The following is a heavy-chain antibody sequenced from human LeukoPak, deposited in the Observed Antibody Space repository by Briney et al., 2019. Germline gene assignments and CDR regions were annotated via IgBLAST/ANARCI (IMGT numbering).Heavy chain of an antibody. CDR2: INWNGGST. Sequence: GGSLRLSCAASGFTFSSYSMNWVRQAPGKGLEWVSGINWNGGSTGYADSVKGRFTISRDNAKNSLYLQMNSLRAEDTALYYCASSIAAAGTDYYYYYMDVWGKGTTVTVSS. V-gene: IGHV3-20*04. J-gene: IGHJ6*03. CDR1: GFTFSSYS. D-gene: IGHD6-13*01. CDR3: ASSIAAAGTDYYYYYMDV.